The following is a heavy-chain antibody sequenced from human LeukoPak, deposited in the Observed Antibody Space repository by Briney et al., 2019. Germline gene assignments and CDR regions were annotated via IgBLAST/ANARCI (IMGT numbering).Heavy chain of an antibody. V-gene: IGHV4-59*05. J-gene: IGHJ5*02. CDR2: IYYSGST. Sequence: PSETLSLTCTVSGGSISSYYWSWIRQPPGKGLEWIGSIYYSGSTYYNPSLKSRVTISVDTSKNQFSLKLSSVTAADTAVYYCARHGGEAAAVDLNWFDPWGQGTLVTVSS. CDR3: ARHGGEAAAVDLNWFDP. D-gene: IGHD6-13*01. CDR1: GGSISSYY.